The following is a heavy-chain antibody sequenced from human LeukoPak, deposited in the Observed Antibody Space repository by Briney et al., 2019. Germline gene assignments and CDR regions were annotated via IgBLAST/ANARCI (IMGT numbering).Heavy chain of an antibody. CDR1: GFTFSSYA. CDR3: AKPMTGAYYYYMDV. Sequence: GGSLRLSCAASGFTFSSYAMSWVRQAPGKGLEWVSAISGSGGSTYYADSVKGRFIISRGNSKNTLYLQMNSLRAEDTAVYYCAKPMTGAYYYYMDVWGKGTTVTVSS. CDR2: ISGSGGST. D-gene: IGHD3-9*01. V-gene: IGHV3-23*01. J-gene: IGHJ6*03.